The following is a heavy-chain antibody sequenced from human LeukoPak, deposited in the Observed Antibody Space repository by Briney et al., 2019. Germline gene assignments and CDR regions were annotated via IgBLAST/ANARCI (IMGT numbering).Heavy chain of an antibody. CDR1: GFIFSSSG. Sequence: GGSLRLSCVASGFIFSSSGMHWVRQAPGRGLEWVAFIRYDGTNKYYADSVKGRFTISRDNSQNTLYLQMNSLRAEDTAVYYCAKKGYAGSGTYSYYFDYWGQGALVTVSS. CDR3: AKKGYAGSGTYSYYFDY. D-gene: IGHD3-10*01. V-gene: IGHV3-30*02. J-gene: IGHJ4*02. CDR2: IRYDGTNK.